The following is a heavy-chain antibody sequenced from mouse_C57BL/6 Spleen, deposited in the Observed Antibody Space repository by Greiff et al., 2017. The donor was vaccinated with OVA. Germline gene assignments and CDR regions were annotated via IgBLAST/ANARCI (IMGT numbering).Heavy chain of an antibody. CDR2: IDPSDSYT. J-gene: IGHJ1*03. V-gene: IGHV1-69*01. D-gene: IGHD3-3*01. CDR3: AVRDGFDV. Sequence: VQLQQSGAELVMPGASVKLSCKASGYTFTSYWMHWVKQRPGQGLEWIGEIDPSDSYTNYNQKFKGKSTLTVDKSSSTAYMQLSSLTSEDSAVYYWAVRDGFDVWGTGTTVTVSS. CDR1: GYTFTSYW.